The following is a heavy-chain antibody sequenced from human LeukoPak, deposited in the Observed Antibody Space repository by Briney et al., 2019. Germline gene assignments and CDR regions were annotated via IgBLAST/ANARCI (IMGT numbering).Heavy chain of an antibody. J-gene: IGHJ3*02. CDR2: ITGGSGTI. V-gene: IGHV3-48*01. D-gene: IGHD1-1*01. Sequence: GGSLRLSCAASGFGFSGYSMNWVRQAPGRGLEWVSYITGGSGTIYYADSVKGRFTISRDNAKNSLYMQMNSLRAEDTAVYYCARDVNIRTSWAFDIWGQGTMVTVSS. CDR1: GFGFSGYS. CDR3: ARDVNIRTSWAFDI.